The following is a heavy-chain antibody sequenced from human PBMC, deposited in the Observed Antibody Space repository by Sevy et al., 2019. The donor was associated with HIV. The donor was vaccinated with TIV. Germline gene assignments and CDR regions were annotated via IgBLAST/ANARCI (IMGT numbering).Heavy chain of an antibody. Sequence: GGSLRLSCAASGITFNNAWMSWVRQAPGKGLEWVGRIKGKIDDGTTDYAAPVKGRFTISKDDSKNTLYLKMNSLKTEDTAVYYCTTEALDGDYGDYYVYGMDVWGQGTTVTVSS. V-gene: IGHV3-15*01. D-gene: IGHD4-17*01. CDR3: TTEALDGDYGDYYVYGMDV. CDR1: GITFNNAW. J-gene: IGHJ6*02. CDR2: IKGKIDDGTT.